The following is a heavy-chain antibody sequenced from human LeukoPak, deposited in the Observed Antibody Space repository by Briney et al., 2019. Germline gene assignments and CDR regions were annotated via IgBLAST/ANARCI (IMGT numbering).Heavy chain of an antibody. Sequence: SETLSLTCTVSCDSISSSFYWGWIRQTPGKGLEWVGSMYYSGTTYYNPSFESRVTISVAPSKNQFSLRLTSVTAADTAIYHCARHAVSGTYWPPFDYWGQGSLVTVSS. CDR3: ARHAVSGTYWPPFDY. CDR2: MYYSGTT. D-gene: IGHD3-10*01. J-gene: IGHJ4*02. V-gene: IGHV4-39*01. CDR1: CDSISSSFY.